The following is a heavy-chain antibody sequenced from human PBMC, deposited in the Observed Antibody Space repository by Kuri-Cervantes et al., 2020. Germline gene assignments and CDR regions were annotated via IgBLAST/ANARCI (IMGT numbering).Heavy chain of an antibody. CDR1: GLTFSNYW. Sequence: GGSLRLSCVASGLTFSNYWIHWVRQAPGKGLVWVSRIHNSGIDTTYADFVRGRFTISRDNSKSTLHLQMNSLRAEDTAVYYCAKSGKGLDYWGQGTLVTVSS. CDR3: AKSGKGLDY. D-gene: IGHD1-1*01. V-gene: IGHV3-74*01. CDR2: IHNSGIDT. J-gene: IGHJ4*02.